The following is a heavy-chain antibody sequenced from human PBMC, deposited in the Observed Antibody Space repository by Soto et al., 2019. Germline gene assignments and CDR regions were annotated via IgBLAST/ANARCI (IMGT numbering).Heavy chain of an antibody. CDR1: GGTFSSYT. CDR3: AKTNDSSGYCLDY. J-gene: IGHJ4*02. CDR2: IIPILGIA. Sequence: QVQLVQSGAEVKKPGSSVKVSCKASGGTFSSYTISWVRQAPGQGLEWMGRIIPILGIANYAQKFQGRVTITADKSTSTAYMELSSLRSEDTAVYYCAKTNDSSGYCLDYWGQGTLVTVSS. V-gene: IGHV1-69*02. D-gene: IGHD3-22*01.